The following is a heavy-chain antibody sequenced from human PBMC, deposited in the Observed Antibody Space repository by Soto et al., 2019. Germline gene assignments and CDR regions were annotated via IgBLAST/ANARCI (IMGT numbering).Heavy chain of an antibody. J-gene: IGHJ4*02. CDR2: ISGSGGST. D-gene: IGHD6-13*01. V-gene: IGHV3-23*01. CDR1: GFTFSSYG. Sequence: EVQLLESGGGLVQPGGSLRLSCAASGFTFSSYGMSWVRQAAGKRLEWVSAISGSGGSTYYADSVKGRFTISRDNSKNTLYLQMNSLRAQDTAVYYCAKDTRVAAAGTSDYWGQGTLVTVSS. CDR3: AKDTRVAAAGTSDY.